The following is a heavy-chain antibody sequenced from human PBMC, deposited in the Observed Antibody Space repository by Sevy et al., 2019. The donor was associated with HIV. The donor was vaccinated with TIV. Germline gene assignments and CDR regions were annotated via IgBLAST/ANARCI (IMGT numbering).Heavy chain of an antibody. D-gene: IGHD5-12*01. Sequence: GGSLRLSCAASGFTFSSYAMHWVRQAPGKGLEWVAVISYDGSNKYYADSVKGRFTISRDNSKNTLYLQMNSLRAEDTAVYYCAREGVDSRSAMDYWGQGTLVTVSS. CDR1: GFTFSSYA. V-gene: IGHV3-30-3*01. J-gene: IGHJ4*02. CDR2: ISYDGSNK. CDR3: AREGVDSRSAMDY.